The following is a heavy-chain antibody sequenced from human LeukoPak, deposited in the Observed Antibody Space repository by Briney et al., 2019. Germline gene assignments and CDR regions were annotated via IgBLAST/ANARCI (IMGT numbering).Heavy chain of an antibody. CDR2: MYGSVIT. J-gene: IGHJ2*01. CDR1: GVSFSSGYF. Sequence: NPSETLSLTCTVSGVSFSSGYFWSWIRQHPGKGLEWSGYMYGSVITSYNPSLKSRVTISLDTSKNQFSLKVNFVTAADTAVYYCARILTSGTPPFDLWGRGTLVTVSS. CDR3: ARILTSGTPPFDL. V-gene: IGHV4-31*03.